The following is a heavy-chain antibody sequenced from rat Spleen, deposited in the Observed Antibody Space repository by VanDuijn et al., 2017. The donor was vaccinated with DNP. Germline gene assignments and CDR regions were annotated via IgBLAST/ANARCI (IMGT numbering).Heavy chain of an antibody. CDR3: ARDETTEGFPFDY. D-gene: IGHD1-11*01. V-gene: IGHV5S23*01. CDR2: ISPSGGTT. Sequence: EVQLVESGGDLVQPGRSLILSCAASGFTFSHFPMAWVRQAPTKGLEWVAAISPSGGTTYYRDSVKGRFTISRDDAKSTLYLQMNSLRSEDTATYYCARDETTEGFPFDYWGQGVMVTVSS. J-gene: IGHJ2*01. CDR1: GFTFSHFP.